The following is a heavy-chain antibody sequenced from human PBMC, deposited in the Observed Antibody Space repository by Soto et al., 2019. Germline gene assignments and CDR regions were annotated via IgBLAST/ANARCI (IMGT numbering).Heavy chain of an antibody. J-gene: IGHJ4*02. CDR2: INAGNGNT. CDR1: GYNFTNHG. V-gene: IGHV1-3*01. CDR3: ARDVGSLAWDY. Sequence: GASVEGSCKGSGYNFTNHGIHWVRQAPGQRLEWMGWINAGNGNTKYSQKFQGRVTITRDTSASTAYMELSSLRSEDTAVYYCARDVGSLAWDYWGQGTLVTVSS. D-gene: IGHD3-16*01.